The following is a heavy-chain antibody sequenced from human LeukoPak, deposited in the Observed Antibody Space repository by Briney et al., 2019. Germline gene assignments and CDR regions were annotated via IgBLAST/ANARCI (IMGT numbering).Heavy chain of an antibody. D-gene: IGHD2-21*01. J-gene: IGHJ6*03. CDR3: ARVVMKAFYYYYMDV. V-gene: IGHV1-8*01. CDR1: GYTLSDYE. CDR2: MNPTSGDT. Sequence: GASVKVSCKASGYTLSDYEVNWVRQAPGQGLGWMGWMNPTSGDTGYAQKFQGRVTMTRSMSRNTAYMELSRLRSEDTAVYFCARVVMKAFYYYYMDVWGKGTTIIISS.